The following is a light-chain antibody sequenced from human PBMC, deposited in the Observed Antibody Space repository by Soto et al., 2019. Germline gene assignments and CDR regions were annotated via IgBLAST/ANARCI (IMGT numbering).Light chain of an antibody. CDR1: SSNIGAGYD. CDR2: DNN. Sequence: QSFLTQPPSLSLAPGQRVTISCTGSSSNIGAGYDVHWYQQLPGTAPKLLIYDNNDRPSGVPDRFSGSKSGTSASLAISGLQAEDEADYYCQSYDSSLSGYVFGAGTKVTVL. CDR3: QSYDSSLSGYV. V-gene: IGLV1-40*01. J-gene: IGLJ1*01.